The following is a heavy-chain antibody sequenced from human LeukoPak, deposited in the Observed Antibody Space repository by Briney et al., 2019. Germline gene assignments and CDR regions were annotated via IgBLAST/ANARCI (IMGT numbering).Heavy chain of an antibody. CDR1: GFTFSDYY. D-gene: IGHD3-16*02. CDR2: IRSSSSFT. Sequence: GGSLRLSCAASGFTFSDYYMSWIRQAPGKGLEWVSYIRSSSSFTNYADSVKGRFTISRDNAKNSLYLQMNSLRAEDTAVYYCARDFAGVTDYVWGSYRSAAYYYFDYWGQGTLVTVSS. CDR3: ARDFAGVTDYVWGSYRSAAYYYFDY. J-gene: IGHJ4*02. V-gene: IGHV3-11*05.